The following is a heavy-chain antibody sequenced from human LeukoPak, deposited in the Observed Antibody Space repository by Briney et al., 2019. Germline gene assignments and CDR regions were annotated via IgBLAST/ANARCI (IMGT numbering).Heavy chain of an antibody. CDR3: APGHSSYDY. Sequence: GGSLRLSCAASGFTFSSYEMNWVRQAPEKGLEWVSYISSSGSTIYYADSVKGRFTISRDNAKNSLYLQMNSLRAEDTAVYYCAPGHSSYDYWGQGTLVTVSS. J-gene: IGHJ4*02. CDR1: GFTFSSYE. CDR2: ISSSGSTI. V-gene: IGHV3-48*03.